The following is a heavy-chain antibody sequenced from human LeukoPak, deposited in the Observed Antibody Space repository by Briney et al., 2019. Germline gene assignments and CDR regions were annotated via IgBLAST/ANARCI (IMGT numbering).Heavy chain of an antibody. D-gene: IGHD1-14*01. Sequence: GASVKVSCKASGGTFSSYAISWVRQAPGQGLEWMGGIIPIFGTANYAQKFQGRVTITADESTSTAYMELSSLRSEDTAVYYCASPEAAVDAFDIWGQGTMVTVSS. J-gene: IGHJ3*02. V-gene: IGHV1-69*13. CDR1: GGTFSSYA. CDR2: IIPIFGTA. CDR3: ASPEAAVDAFDI.